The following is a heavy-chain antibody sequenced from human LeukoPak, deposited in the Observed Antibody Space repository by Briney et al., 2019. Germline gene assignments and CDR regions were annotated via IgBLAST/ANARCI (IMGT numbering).Heavy chain of an antibody. D-gene: IGHD3-22*01. CDR2: ISYDGSNK. CDR1: GFTFSSYG. J-gene: IGHJ4*02. V-gene: IGHV3-30*18. Sequence: GGSLRLSCAASGFTFSSYGMRWVRQAPGKGLEWVAVISYDGSNKYYADSVKGRFTISRDNSKNTLYLQMNSLRAEDTAVYYCAKDWAAIITYIDYWGQGTLVTVSS. CDR3: AKDWAAIITYIDY.